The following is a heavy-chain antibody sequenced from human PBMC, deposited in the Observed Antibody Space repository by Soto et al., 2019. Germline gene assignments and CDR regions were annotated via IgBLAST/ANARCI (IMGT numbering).Heavy chain of an antibody. CDR1: GGSISSGGYY. CDR2: IYYSGST. J-gene: IGHJ4*02. V-gene: IGHV4-31*03. Sequence: TLSLTCTVSGGSISSGGYYWSWIRQHPGKGLEWIGYIYYSGSTYYNPSLKSRVTISVDTSKNQFSLKLSSVTAADTAVYYCARWSAGIAAASVPRYYFDYWGQGTLVTVSS. CDR3: ARWSAGIAAASVPRYYFDY. D-gene: IGHD6-13*01.